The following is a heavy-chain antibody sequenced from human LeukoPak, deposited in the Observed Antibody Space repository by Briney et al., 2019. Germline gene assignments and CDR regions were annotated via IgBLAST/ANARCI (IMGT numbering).Heavy chain of an antibody. Sequence: GRSLRLSCAASGFIFSSYGMHWVRQAPSKGLEWVAVISYVGSNKYYADSVKGPFTIPRDNSKNTLYLQMNSLRAEDTAVYYCAKDRVYYDSSGYTYYYYYGMDVWGQGTTVTVSS. J-gene: IGHJ6*02. CDR1: GFIFSSYG. D-gene: IGHD3-22*01. CDR2: ISYVGSNK. CDR3: AKDRVYYDSSGYTYYYYYGMDV. V-gene: IGHV3-30*18.